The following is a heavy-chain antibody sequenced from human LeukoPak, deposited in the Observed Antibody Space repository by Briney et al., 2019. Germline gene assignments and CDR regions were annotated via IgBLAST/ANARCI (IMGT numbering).Heavy chain of an antibody. CDR2: IYASGST. D-gene: IGHD5-12*01. CDR1: GDSINPYY. J-gene: IGHJ5*02. CDR3: VRDSGYDLT. Sequence: KPSETLSLTCTVSGDSINPYYWSWIRQPAGKGLGWIGRIYASGSTNYNPSHNPSLESRVTMSVDTSNNQFSLNLSSVTAADTAVYYCVRDSGYDLTWGQGTLVTVSS. V-gene: IGHV4-4*07.